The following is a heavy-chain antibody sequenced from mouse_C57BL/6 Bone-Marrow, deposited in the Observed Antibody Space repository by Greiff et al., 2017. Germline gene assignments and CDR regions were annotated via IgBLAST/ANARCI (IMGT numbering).Heavy chain of an antibody. D-gene: IGHD1-1*01. CDR2: FDPENGDT. CDR1: GFNIKDDY. CDR3: TFTVFYYAMDY. V-gene: IGHV14-4*01. J-gene: IGHJ4*01. Sequence: VQLKQPGAELVRPGAPVKLSCTASGFNIKDDYMHWVKQRPEQGLEWIGWFDPENGDTEYASKFQGKATITADTSSNTAYLQLSSLTSEDTAVYYCTFTVFYYAMDYWGQGTSVTVSS.